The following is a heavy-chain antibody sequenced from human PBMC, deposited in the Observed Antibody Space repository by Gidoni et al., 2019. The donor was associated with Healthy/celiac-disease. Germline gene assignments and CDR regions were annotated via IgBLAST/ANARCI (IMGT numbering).Heavy chain of an antibody. J-gene: IGHJ4*02. CDR2: IYYSGST. CDR1: GGSISSYY. CDR3: ARVPFSGPFDY. Sequence: QVQLQESGPGLVKPSETLSLTCTVSGGSISSYYWCWIRQPPGKGLEWIGYIYYSGSTHYNPSLKSRVTISVDTSKNQFSLKLSSVTAADTAVYYCARVPFSGPFDYWGQGTLVTVSS. V-gene: IGHV4-59*01.